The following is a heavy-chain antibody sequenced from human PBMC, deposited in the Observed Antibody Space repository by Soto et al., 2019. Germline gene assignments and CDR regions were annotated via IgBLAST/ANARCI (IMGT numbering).Heavy chain of an antibody. CDR3: VRRYRDSQYYSGLDV. V-gene: IGHV6-1*01. D-gene: IGHD1-26*01. CDR1: GDSVSSNSGA. Sequence: SQTLSLTCAISGDSVSSNSGAWNWIRQSPSRGLEWLGRTYYRSHWYNDFAVSVKSRVTIDPDTSKNQFSLQLNSVTPEDTAVYYCVRRYRDSQYYSGLDVWGQGTTVTVSS. CDR2: TYYRSHWYN. J-gene: IGHJ6*02.